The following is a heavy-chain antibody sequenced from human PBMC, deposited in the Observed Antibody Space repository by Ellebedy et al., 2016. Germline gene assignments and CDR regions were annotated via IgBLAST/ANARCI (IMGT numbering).Heavy chain of an antibody. CDR2: IHSDGSSI. CDR3: VFCSAGDCLMSTYGLDV. Sequence: GGSLRLXCAASGFTFRTYAMSWVRQAPGKGLVWVSRIHSDGSSIVYADSVKGRFTISRDNAKNSLYLQMNSLRAEDTAVYYCVFCSAGDCLMSTYGLDVWGPGTTVTVSS. V-gene: IGHV3-74*01. J-gene: IGHJ6*02. D-gene: IGHD2-21*02. CDR1: GFTFRTYA.